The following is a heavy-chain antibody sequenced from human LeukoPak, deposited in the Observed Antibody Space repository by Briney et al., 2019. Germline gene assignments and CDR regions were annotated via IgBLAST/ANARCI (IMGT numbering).Heavy chain of an antibody. J-gene: IGHJ3*02. CDR2: IYYSGST. CDR1: GGSISSYY. V-gene: IGHV4-59*01. Sequence: PSETLSLTCTVSGGSISSYYWSWIRQPPGKGLEWIGYIYYSGSTNYNPSLKSRVTISVDTSKYQFSLKLSSVTAADTAVYYCARDLRAFDIWGQGTMVTVSS. CDR3: ARDLRAFDI.